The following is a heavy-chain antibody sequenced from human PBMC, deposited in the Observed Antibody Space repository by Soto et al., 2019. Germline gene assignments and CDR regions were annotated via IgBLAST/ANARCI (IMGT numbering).Heavy chain of an antibody. J-gene: IGHJ6*02. CDR3: ARGGGGHCSSTSCRLYYYYGMDV. CDR1: GGSFSGYY. D-gene: IGHD2-2*01. V-gene: IGHV4-34*01. Sequence: SETLSLTCAVYGGSFSGYYWSWIRQPPGKGLEWIGEINHSGSTNYNPSLKSRVTISVDTSKNQFSLKLSSVTAADTAVYYCARGGGGHCSSTSCRLYYYYGMDVWGQGTTVTVSS. CDR2: INHSGST.